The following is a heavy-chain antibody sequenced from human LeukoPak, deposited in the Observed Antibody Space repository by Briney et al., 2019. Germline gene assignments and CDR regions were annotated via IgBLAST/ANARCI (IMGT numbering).Heavy chain of an antibody. J-gene: IGHJ4*02. CDR3: ARGYYDILTGYYFDC. Sequence: SETLSLTCTVSGGSISSYYWSWVRQPPGKGLEWIGEIYHSGSTNYNPSLKSRVTISVDKSKNQFSLKLSSVTAADTAVYYCARGYYDILTGYYFDCWGQGTLVTVSS. CDR1: GGSISSYY. V-gene: IGHV4-59*12. CDR2: IYHSGST. D-gene: IGHD3-9*01.